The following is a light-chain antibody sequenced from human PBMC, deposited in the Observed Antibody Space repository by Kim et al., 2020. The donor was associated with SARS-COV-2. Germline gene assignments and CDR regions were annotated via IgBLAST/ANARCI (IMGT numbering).Light chain of an antibody. CDR3: QAWDSATVV. CDR2: QDL. J-gene: IGLJ2*01. CDR1: KLGDKY. V-gene: IGLV3-1*01. Sequence: SYELTQPPSVSVSPGQTASITCSGDKLGDKYVCWYQQKPGQSPVLISYQDLKRPSGIPERFSGSNSGSTATLTISGTQASDEGDYYCQAWDSATVVFGGGTQLTVL.